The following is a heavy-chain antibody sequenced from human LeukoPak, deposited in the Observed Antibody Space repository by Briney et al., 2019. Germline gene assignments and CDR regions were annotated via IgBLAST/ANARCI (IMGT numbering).Heavy chain of an antibody. CDR2: ISSSGSTI. J-gene: IGHJ5*02. V-gene: IGHV3-48*03. Sequence: GGSLTLSCAASGFTFNSYEMNWVRQAPGKGLEGVSYISSSGSTIYYADSVKGRLTISRDNAKNSLYLQMNSLRAEDTAVYYCARDGPIAAAGGPNWFDPWGQGTLVTVSS. CDR3: ARDGPIAAAGGPNWFDP. D-gene: IGHD6-13*01. CDR1: GFTFNSYE.